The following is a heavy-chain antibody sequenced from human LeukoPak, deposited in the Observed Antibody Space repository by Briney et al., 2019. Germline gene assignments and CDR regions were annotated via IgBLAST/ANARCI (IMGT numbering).Heavy chain of an antibody. CDR2: IRYDGTNK. V-gene: IGHV3-30*02. CDR3: AKDWQIGY. CDR1: GFSFSSCG. Sequence: GGSLRLSCAASGFSFSSCGMHWVRQAPGKGLEWVAFIRYDGTNKYYADSVKGRFTISRDNSNNTPYLQMNSLRAEDTALYYCAKDWQIGYWGQGTLVTVSS. J-gene: IGHJ4*02.